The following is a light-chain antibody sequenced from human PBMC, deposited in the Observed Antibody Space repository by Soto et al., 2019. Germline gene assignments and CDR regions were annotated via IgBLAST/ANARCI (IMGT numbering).Light chain of an antibody. J-gene: IGLJ3*02. Sequence: QPVLTQPPSASGTPGQRVTMSCSGSSSNIGRNPVNWYQQLPGTAPKLLIYSNNQRPSGVPDRFSGSRSGTSGSLAISGLQSDDEAEYSCAAWDDSLNGWVFGGGTKLTVL. CDR3: AAWDDSLNGWV. CDR1: SSNIGRNP. CDR2: SNN. V-gene: IGLV1-44*01.